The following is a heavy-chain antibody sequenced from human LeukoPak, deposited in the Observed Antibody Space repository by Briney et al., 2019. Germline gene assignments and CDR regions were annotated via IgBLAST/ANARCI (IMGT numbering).Heavy chain of an antibody. J-gene: IGHJ4*02. CDR3: AKDLWQLEGFFDY. Sequence: GRTLRLSCAASGFTFSSYAMSWVRQAPGKGLEWVSAISGSGGSTYYADSVKGRFTISRDNSKNTLYLQMNSLRAEDTAVYYCAKDLWQLEGFFDYWGQGTLVTVSS. CDR2: ISGSGGST. CDR1: GFTFSSYA. V-gene: IGHV3-23*01. D-gene: IGHD3-3*01.